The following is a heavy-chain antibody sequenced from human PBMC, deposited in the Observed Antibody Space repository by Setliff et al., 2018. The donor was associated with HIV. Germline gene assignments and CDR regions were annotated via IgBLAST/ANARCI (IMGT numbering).Heavy chain of an antibody. D-gene: IGHD1-26*01. V-gene: IGHV4-4*09. J-gene: IGHJ4*02. CDR1: GGSITSYY. CDR3: AREGLGLFDY. CDR2: ISTSGST. Sequence: KPSETLSLTCTVSGGSITSYYWSWIRQPPGKGLEWIGYISTSGSTNYNPSLKSRVTISVDTSKNHVSLKLTSLTAADTAVYYCAREGLGLFDYWGQGTLVTVSS.